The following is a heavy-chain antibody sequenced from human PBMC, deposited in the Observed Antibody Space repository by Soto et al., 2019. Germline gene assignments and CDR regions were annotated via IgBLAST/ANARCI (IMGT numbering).Heavy chain of an antibody. CDR3: AKDKAGRRGDSGYEPSVGMDV. CDR2: ISWNSGSI. D-gene: IGHD5-12*01. J-gene: IGHJ6*02. CDR1: GFTFDDYA. Sequence: PGGSLRLSCAASGFTFDDYAMHWVRQAPGKGLEWVSGISWNSGSIGYADSVKGRFTISRDNAKNSLYLQMNSLRAEDTALYYCAKDKAGRRGDSGYEPSVGMDVWGQETTVTVSS. V-gene: IGHV3-9*01.